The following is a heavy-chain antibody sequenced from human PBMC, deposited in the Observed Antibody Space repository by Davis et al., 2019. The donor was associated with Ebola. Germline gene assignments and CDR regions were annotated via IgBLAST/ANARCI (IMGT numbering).Heavy chain of an antibody. CDR2: INAGNGHT. CDR1: GDTFTTYT. J-gene: IGHJ6*03. D-gene: IGHD3-10*01. CDR3: AIGSLWFGELLISYYMDV. Sequence: ASVKVSCKASGDTFTTYTLHWVRQAPGQRLEWMGWINAGNGHTKYSQKLQGRVTFTRDTSASTAYLELSSLRSEDTAVYYCAIGSLWFGELLISYYMDVWGKGTTVTVSS. V-gene: IGHV1-3*01.